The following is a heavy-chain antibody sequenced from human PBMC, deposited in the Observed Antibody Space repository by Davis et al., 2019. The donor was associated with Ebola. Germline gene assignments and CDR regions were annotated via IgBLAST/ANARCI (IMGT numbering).Heavy chain of an antibody. J-gene: IGHJ4*02. CDR3: ARSGIAAAGKDY. V-gene: IGHV4-34*01. CDR2: INHSGST. Sequence: PSETLSLTCAVYGGSFSGYYWSWIRQPPGKGLEWIGEINHSGSTNYNPSLKSRVTISVDTSKNQFSLKLSSVTAADTAVYYCARSGIAAAGKDYWGQGTLVTVSS. CDR1: GGSFSGYY. D-gene: IGHD6-13*01.